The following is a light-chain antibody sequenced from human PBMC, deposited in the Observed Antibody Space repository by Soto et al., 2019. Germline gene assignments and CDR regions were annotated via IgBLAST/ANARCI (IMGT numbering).Light chain of an antibody. CDR3: QPRYSTPFT. CDR2: AAS. CDR1: QSIISY. J-gene: IGKJ3*01. Sequence: DLQLTQSPSALSASVGDRVTITCRASQSIISYLNWYQQKPATAPKLLIYAASSLQSGVPSRFSGSGSGTDFKLTISSLQPEDFATYYCQPRYSTPFTFGPGTKVDI. V-gene: IGKV1-39*01.